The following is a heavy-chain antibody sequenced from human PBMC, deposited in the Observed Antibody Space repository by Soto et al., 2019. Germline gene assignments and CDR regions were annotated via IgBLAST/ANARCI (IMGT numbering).Heavy chain of an antibody. Sequence: EVQLLESGGGLVQPGGSLRLSCAASGFTFSSYAMRWVRQAPVKGLEWVSAISGSGGSTYYADSVKGRFTISRDNTKNTLYLQMTSLSAAETAVYYCARRGSGTYYDYWGQGNLVTVSS. CDR2: ISGSGGST. J-gene: IGHJ4*02. CDR1: GFTFSSYA. D-gene: IGHD1-26*01. V-gene: IGHV3-23*01. CDR3: ARRGSGTYYDY.